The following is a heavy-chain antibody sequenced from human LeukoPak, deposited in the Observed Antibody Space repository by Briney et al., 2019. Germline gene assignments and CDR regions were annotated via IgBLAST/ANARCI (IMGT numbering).Heavy chain of an antibody. CDR2: INPSGGST. Sequence: ASVKVSCKASGYTFTSYYMHWVRQAPGQGLEWMGTINPSGGSTSYAQKFQGRVTMTRDTSTSTVYMELSSLRAEDTAVYYCASLRGAVVGGAFDIWGQGTMVTVSS. CDR3: ASLRGAVVGGAFDI. CDR1: GYTFTSYY. V-gene: IGHV1-46*01. J-gene: IGHJ3*02. D-gene: IGHD3-22*01.